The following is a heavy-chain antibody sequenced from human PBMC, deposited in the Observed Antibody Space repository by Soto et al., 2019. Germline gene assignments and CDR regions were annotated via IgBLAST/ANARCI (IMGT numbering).Heavy chain of an antibody. CDR2: MYFSGTT. V-gene: IGHV4-39*02. Sequence: PETLSLTCTVSGGSIINSNYYWGWVRQPPGKGLEWIGSMYFSGTTYYNPSLKSRVTISVDTSKNQFSLKLTSVTAADTAVYYCAREVLTGYYPAGWFDPWGQGTLVTVS. J-gene: IGHJ5*02. D-gene: IGHD3-9*01. CDR3: AREVLTGYYPAGWFDP. CDR1: GGSIINSNYY.